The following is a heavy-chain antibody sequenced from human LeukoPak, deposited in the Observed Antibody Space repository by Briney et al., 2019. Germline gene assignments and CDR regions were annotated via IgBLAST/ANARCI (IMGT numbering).Heavy chain of an antibody. D-gene: IGHD5/OR15-5a*01. CDR3: ARERLPLGAFDI. V-gene: IGHV6-1*01. CDR1: GDSVSSNSAA. Sequence: SQTLSLTCAISGDSVSSNSAAWNWIRQSPLRGLEWLGRTYYRSKWGNDYAVSVKSRITINPDTSKNQFSLQLNSVTPEDTAVYYCARERLPLGAFDIWGPGTMVTVSP. CDR2: TYYRSKWGN. J-gene: IGHJ3*02.